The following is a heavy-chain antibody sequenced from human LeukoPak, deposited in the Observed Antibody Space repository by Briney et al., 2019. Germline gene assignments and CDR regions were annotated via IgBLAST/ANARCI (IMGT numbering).Heavy chain of an antibody. V-gene: IGHV4-59*01. CDR2: IYYSGIT. D-gene: IGHD1-26*01. J-gene: IGHJ4*02. CDR1: GGSISSYY. CDR3: ARGSGSYHQGRDFDY. Sequence: SETLSLTCTVSGGSISSYYWSWIRQPPGKGLEWIGYIYYSGITNYNPSLKSRVTISVDRSKNQFSLKLSSVTAADTAMYYCARGSGSYHQGRDFDYWGQGTLVTVSS.